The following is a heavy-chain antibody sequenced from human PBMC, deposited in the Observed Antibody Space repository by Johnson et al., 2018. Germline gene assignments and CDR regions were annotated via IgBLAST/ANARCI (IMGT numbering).Heavy chain of an antibody. V-gene: IGHV3-9*01. CDR3: ARGLYTISWPTSAY. CDR2: ISWNSGST. Sequence: EVQLVESGGGGVQPGRSLRLSCAASGFIFDDYAMHWMRQRPGKGLEWVSGISWNSGSTDYADSVKGRFTLSRDNAENSLYLQMNSLGTEDTALYFCARGLYTISWPTSAYWGQGTLVTVSS. D-gene: IGHD6-13*01. J-gene: IGHJ4*02. CDR1: GFIFDDYA.